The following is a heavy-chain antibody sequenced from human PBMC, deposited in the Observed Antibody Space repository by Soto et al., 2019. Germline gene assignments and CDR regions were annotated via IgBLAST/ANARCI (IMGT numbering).Heavy chain of an antibody. Sequence: QVQLQESGPGLVRPSQTLSLTCTVSGGSISSDHYHWTWIRQTPGKGLEWIGYIPYSGSLYYNPALQSRVNISVNTFKKLFTLKLSNLTAADTAVYFCVREDDGGDRDYNGLDVWGQGTTVTVSS. V-gene: IGHV4-30-4*01. CDR2: IPYSGSL. J-gene: IGHJ6*02. D-gene: IGHD4-17*01. CDR1: GGSISSDHYH. CDR3: VREDDGGDRDYNGLDV.